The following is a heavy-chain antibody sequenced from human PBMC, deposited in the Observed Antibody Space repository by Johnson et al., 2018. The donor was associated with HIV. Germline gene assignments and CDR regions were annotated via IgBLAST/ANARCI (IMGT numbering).Heavy chain of an antibody. Sequence: VQLVESGGGLVQPGGSLRLSCAASGVTVSSNYMTWVRQAPGNGLEWVSTNSASVTWTYYADSVKGRFTISRDNSKNTLYLEMNSLKAEDTALYFCAKDLGDYGDSGRYVFDVWGQGTLVTVSS. CDR1: GVTVSSNY. V-gene: IGHV3-23*04. CDR3: AKDLGDYGDSGRYVFDV. CDR2: NSASVTWT. J-gene: IGHJ3*01. D-gene: IGHD4-17*01.